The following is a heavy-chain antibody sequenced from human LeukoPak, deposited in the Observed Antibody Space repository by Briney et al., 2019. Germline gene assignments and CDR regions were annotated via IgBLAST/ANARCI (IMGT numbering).Heavy chain of an antibody. CDR3: AKQPYVVVTAHFDY. V-gene: IGHV3-30*18. D-gene: IGHD2-21*02. Sequence: GGSLRLSCAASGFTFSSYGMHWVRQAPGKGLEWVAVISYDGSNKYYADSVKGRFTISRDNSKNTLYLQMNSLRAEDTAVYYCAKQPYVVVTAHFDYWGQGTLVTVSS. J-gene: IGHJ4*02. CDR2: ISYDGSNK. CDR1: GFTFSSYG.